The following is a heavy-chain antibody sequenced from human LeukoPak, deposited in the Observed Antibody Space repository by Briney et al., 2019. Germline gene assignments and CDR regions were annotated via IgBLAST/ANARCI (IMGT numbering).Heavy chain of an antibody. D-gene: IGHD5-18*01. J-gene: IGHJ3*02. Sequence: SETLSLICTVSGGSISNYYWSWIRQPPGKGLEWIGYIYYSGSTNYNPSLRSRVTISVDKSKNQFSLKLSSVTAADTAVYYCARDTTTASAFDIWGQGTMVTVSS. V-gene: IGHV4-59*12. CDR3: ARDTTTASAFDI. CDR1: GGSISNYY. CDR2: IYYSGST.